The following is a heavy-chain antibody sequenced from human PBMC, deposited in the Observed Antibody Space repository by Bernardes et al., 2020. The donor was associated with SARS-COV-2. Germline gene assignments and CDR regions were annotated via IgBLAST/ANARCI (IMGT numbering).Heavy chain of an antibody. J-gene: IGHJ4*02. V-gene: IGHV1-24*01. Sequence: ASVKVSCKVAGYSLNDLSMHWVRQVPGKGLEWMGGYDPDVGETVYAQELQARVTMTEDTSKDIAYMELTSLTLEDTAVYYCAVVWLDYDILSGYMGWGQGTLVCVAS. CDR1: GYSLNDLS. D-gene: IGHD3-9*01. CDR3: AVVWLDYDILSGYMG. CDR2: YDPDVGET.